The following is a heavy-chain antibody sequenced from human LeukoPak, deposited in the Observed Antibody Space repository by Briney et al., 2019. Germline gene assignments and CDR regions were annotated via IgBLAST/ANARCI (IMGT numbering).Heavy chain of an antibody. CDR3: ARGPSYYDSTGYYYWFDP. Sequence: GASVKVSCKASGGTFSSYAISWVRQAPGQGLEWMGWMHPNSGNTGYAQKFQGRVTITRNTSISTAYMELSSLRSEDTAVYFCARGPSYYDSTGYYYWFDPWGQGTLVTVSS. J-gene: IGHJ5*02. V-gene: IGHV1-8*03. CDR2: MHPNSGNT. CDR1: GGTFSSYA. D-gene: IGHD3-22*01.